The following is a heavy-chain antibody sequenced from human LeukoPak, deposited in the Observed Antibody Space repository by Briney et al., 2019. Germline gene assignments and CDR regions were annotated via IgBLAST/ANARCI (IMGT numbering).Heavy chain of an antibody. J-gene: IGHJ6*02. CDR1: GFIVNFNY. CDR2: IYAGGGTI. D-gene: IGHD5-12*01. V-gene: IGHV3-66*01. CDR3: ARAFSGYHYYYGMDV. Sequence: QPGGSLRLSCSASGFIVNFNYMSWVRQAPGKGLEWVSVIYAGGGTIYYADSVKGRFTISRDNAKNSLYLQMNSLRAEDTAVYYCARAFSGYHYYYGMDVWGQGTTVTVSS.